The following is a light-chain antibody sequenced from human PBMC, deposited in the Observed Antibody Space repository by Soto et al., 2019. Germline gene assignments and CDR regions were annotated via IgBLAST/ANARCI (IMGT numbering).Light chain of an antibody. CDR3: QQRSNWLTIT. J-gene: IGKJ5*01. V-gene: IGKV3-11*01. Sequence: EVVVTQSPDTLSWSVGERASLSCRASQSISSKFLAWYQQKPGQAPRLLIYDASNRATGIPARFSGSGSGTDFTLTISSLETQDFAVYYCQQRSNWLTITFGHGTRLEIK. CDR2: DAS. CDR1: QSISSKF.